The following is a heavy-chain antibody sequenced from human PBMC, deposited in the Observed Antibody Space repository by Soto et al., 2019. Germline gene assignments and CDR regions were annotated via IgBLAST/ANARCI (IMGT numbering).Heavy chain of an antibody. J-gene: IGHJ4*02. CDR3: AAKCIALVRGVIIPQFYFDY. CDR1: GHILTELS. V-gene: IGHV1-24*01. D-gene: IGHD3-10*01. CDR2: FDPEDGET. Sequence: GASVKVSCKVSGHILTELSMHWVRQAPGKGLEWMGGFDPEDGETIYSQYFQGRVTMTEDTSTNTGYLELSSLTSEDTAVYYCAAKCIALVRGVIIPQFYFDYWRQGTLVTVSS.